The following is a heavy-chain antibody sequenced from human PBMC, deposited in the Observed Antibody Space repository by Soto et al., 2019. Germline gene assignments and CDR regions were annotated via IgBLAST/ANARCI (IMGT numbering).Heavy chain of an antibody. Sequence: ASVKVSCKPSGYTFTIYYIHWVRQAPGQGLEWMGTINPSGGDTTYAQKFRGRVTMTRDTSTSTVYMELSSLRPEDTAVYYCARIAAGYWGQGTLVTVSS. CDR2: INPSGGDT. J-gene: IGHJ4*02. CDR3: ARIAAGY. V-gene: IGHV1-46*01. D-gene: IGHD6-25*01. CDR1: GYTFTIYY.